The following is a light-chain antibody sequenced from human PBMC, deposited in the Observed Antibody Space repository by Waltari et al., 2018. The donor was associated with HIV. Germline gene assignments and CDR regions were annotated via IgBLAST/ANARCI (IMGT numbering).Light chain of an antibody. J-gene: IGLJ3*02. CDR3: CSYAGTYTYVL. CDR1: SSDVGGYDS. V-gene: IGLV2-11*01. Sequence: QSALTQPRSVSGSPGQSVTISCTGTSSDVGGYDSVSWYLQHPGKVPKLIIYEVIKRASGCPGRFSGAKSGNTASLTISGLQTEDEADYFCCSYAGTYTYVLFGGGTKLTVL. CDR2: EVI.